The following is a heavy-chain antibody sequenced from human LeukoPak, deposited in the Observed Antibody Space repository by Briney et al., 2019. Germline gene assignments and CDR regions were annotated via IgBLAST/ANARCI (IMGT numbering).Heavy chain of an antibody. Sequence: GSLRLSCAASGFTFIHYAMNWVRQAPGKGLEWVSLIDANGDATYYPDSVKGRFIISRDNSKDTLYLHMHSLRAEDTAVYSSARGAPTLTCWGQGTLVSVSS. V-gene: IGHV3-23*01. CDR1: GFTFIHYA. D-gene: IGHD1-14*01. CDR2: IDANGDAT. J-gene: IGHJ4*02. CDR3: ARGAPTLTC.